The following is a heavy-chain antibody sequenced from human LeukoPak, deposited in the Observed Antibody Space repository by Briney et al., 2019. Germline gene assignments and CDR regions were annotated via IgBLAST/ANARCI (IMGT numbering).Heavy chain of an antibody. D-gene: IGHD3-9*01. J-gene: IGHJ4*02. Sequence: SETLSLTCTVSGGSISSGGYYWSWIRQHPGKGLEWIGYIYYSGSTYYNPSRKSRVTISVDTSKNQFSLKLSSVTAADTAVYYCARGLLYYDILTGYYTRRGYYFDYWGQGTLVTVSS. V-gene: IGHV4-31*03. CDR1: GGSISSGGYY. CDR2: IYYSGST. CDR3: ARGLLYYDILTGYYTRRGYYFDY.